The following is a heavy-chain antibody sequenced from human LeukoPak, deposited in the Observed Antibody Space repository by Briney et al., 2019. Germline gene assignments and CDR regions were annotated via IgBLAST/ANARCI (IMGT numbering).Heavy chain of an antibody. Sequence: PSETLSLTCAVYGGSFSGYYWSWIRQPPGKGLEWIGEINHSGSTNYNPSLKSRVTISVDTSKNQFSLKLSSVTAADTAVYYCARDRSGYDYPSDYYYYMDVWGKGTTVTVSS. CDR2: INHSGST. J-gene: IGHJ6*03. D-gene: IGHD5-12*01. V-gene: IGHV4-34*01. CDR1: GGSFSGYY. CDR3: ARDRSGYDYPSDYYYYMDV.